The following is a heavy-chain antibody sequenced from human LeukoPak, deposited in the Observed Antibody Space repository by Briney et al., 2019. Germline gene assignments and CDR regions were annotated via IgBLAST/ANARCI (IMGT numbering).Heavy chain of an antibody. Sequence: SETLSLTCAVYGGSFSGYYWSWIRQPPGKGLEWIGEINHSGSTNYNPSLKSRVTISEDTSKNQVSLKLSSVTAADTAVYYCARGGGYRYYYMDVWGKGTTVTISS. CDR3: ARGGGYRYYYMDV. CDR1: GGSFSGYY. CDR2: INHSGST. D-gene: IGHD5-24*01. J-gene: IGHJ6*03. V-gene: IGHV4-34*01.